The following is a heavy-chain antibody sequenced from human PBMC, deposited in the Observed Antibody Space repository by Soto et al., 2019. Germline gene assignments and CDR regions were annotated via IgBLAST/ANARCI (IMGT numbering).Heavy chain of an antibody. J-gene: IGHJ4*02. CDR2: IYYSGST. V-gene: IGHV4-31*03. CDR1: GGSISSGGYY. CDR3: ARTVQRFRYSSGPTRHGYYFDY. D-gene: IGHD6-19*01. Sequence: PSETLSLTCTVSGGSISSGGYYWSWIRQHPGKGLEWIGYIYYSGSTYYNPSLKSRVTISVDTSKNQFSLKLSSVTAADTAVYYCARTVQRFRYSSGPTRHGYYFDYWGQGTLVTVSS.